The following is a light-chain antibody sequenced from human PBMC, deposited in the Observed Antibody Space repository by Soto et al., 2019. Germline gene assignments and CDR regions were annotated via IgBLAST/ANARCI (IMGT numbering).Light chain of an antibody. J-gene: IGKJ1*01. CDR2: KAS. Sequence: DIQMTQSPSTLSASVGDRVTITCRASQSISSWLAWYQQKPGRAPKLLINKASSLESGVPSRLSGSGSGTEFTLTISSLQPDDFATYYCQQYNSQWTFGQGTKV. CDR3: QQYNSQWT. CDR1: QSISSW. V-gene: IGKV1-5*03.